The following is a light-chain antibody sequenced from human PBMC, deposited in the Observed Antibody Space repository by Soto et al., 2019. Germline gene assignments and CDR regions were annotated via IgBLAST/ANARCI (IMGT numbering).Light chain of an antibody. Sequence: EIVLTQSPGTLSLSPGERVALSCMASQSVSDNLAWYQKKPGQAPRLLIYGASSRATGIPNRFSGSGSGTDFTLTISRLEPEDFAVYYCQQYGNSPQTFGQGTKVDI. V-gene: IGKV3-20*01. CDR3: QQYGNSPQT. CDR1: QSVSDN. J-gene: IGKJ1*01. CDR2: GAS.